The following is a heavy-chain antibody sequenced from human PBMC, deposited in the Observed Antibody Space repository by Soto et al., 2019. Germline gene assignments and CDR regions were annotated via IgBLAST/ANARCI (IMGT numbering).Heavy chain of an antibody. V-gene: IGHV3-11*06. J-gene: IGHJ3*02. CDR1: GFTFSDYY. CDR3: ARDPAIITGTIQGAFDI. CDR2: ISSSSSYT. D-gene: IGHD1-7*01. Sequence: GGSLRLSCAASGFTFSDYYMSWIRQAPGKGLEWVSYISSSSSYTNYADSVKGRFTISRDNAKNSLYLQMNSLRAEDTAVYYCARDPAIITGTIQGAFDIWGQGTMVTVSS.